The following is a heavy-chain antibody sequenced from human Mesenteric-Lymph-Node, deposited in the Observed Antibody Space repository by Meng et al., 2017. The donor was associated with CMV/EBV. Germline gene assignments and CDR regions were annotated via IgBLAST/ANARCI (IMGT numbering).Heavy chain of an antibody. V-gene: IGHV3-66*02. J-gene: IGHJ4*02. CDR2: IYAGGST. CDR3: ARGPFYATFDF. Sequence: GESLKISCAASGFTFSSYSMNWVRQAPGKGLEWVSIIYAGGSTYYADSVKGRFTISRDISNNTLYLQMNSLTTEDTAVYYCARGPFYATFDFWGQGTLVTVSS. CDR1: GFTFSSYS. D-gene: IGHD5/OR15-5a*01.